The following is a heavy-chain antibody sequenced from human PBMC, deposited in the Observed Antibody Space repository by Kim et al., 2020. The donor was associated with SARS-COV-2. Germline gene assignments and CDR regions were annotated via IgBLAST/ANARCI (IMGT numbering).Heavy chain of an antibody. V-gene: IGHV3-15*01. Sequence: GGSLRLSCAASGFTFSNAWMSWVRQAPGKGLEWVGRIKSKTDGGTTDYAAPVKGRFTISRDDSKNTLYLQMNSLKTEDTAVYYCTTDRHYDILTGYSYYFDYWGQGTLVTVSS. CDR2: IKSKTDGGTT. CDR1: GFTFSNAW. J-gene: IGHJ4*02. CDR3: TTDRHYDILTGYSYYFDY. D-gene: IGHD3-9*01.